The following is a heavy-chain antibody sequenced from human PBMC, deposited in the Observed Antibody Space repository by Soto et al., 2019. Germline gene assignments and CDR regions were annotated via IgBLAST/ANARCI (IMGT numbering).Heavy chain of an antibody. D-gene: IGHD3-22*01. Sequence: PGGSLRLSCAASGFIFSRYSMNWVRQAPGRGLEWVSSIGSGGSFIYYADSLKGRFTISRDNAKNSLYLQMSSLRAEYTAVYYCVRLYDSGGYYYFDFWGQGTPVTVSS. CDR2: IGSGGSFI. V-gene: IGHV3-21*01. CDR3: VRLYDSGGYYYFDF. CDR1: GFIFSRYS. J-gene: IGHJ4*02.